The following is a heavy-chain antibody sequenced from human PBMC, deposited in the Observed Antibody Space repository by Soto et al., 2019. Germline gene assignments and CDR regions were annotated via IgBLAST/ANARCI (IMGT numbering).Heavy chain of an antibody. D-gene: IGHD2-2*01. CDR3: ARDLRGFCTSGNCYGDFDY. CDR1: GFAFSSYG. CDR2: NSSFNGT. V-gene: IGHV1-18*01. J-gene: IGHJ4*02. Sequence: QGQLVQSGAEVKKSGAAVRVSCRASGFAFSSYGINWVRQAPGQGLEWMGWNSSFNGTRYAQKFQGRVTMTTDTPTTTAYLELRGLKSDDTAVYYCARDLRGFCTSGNCYGDFDYWGQGTLITVSS.